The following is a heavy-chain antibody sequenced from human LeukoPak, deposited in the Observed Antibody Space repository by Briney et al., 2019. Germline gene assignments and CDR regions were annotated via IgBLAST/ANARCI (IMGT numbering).Heavy chain of an antibody. J-gene: IGHJ3*02. CDR2: IYYSGST. CDR3: AREGGGDDYVWGSYRSDDAFDI. Sequence: PETLSLTCTVSGGSISSSSYYWSWIRQPPGKGLEGIGYIYYSGSTKYNPSLKSRVTISVDTSKNQYSLKLSSVTAADTAVYYCAREGGGDDYVWGSYRSDDAFDIWGQGTMVTVSS. D-gene: IGHD3-16*02. V-gene: IGHV4-61*01. CDR1: GGSISSSSYY.